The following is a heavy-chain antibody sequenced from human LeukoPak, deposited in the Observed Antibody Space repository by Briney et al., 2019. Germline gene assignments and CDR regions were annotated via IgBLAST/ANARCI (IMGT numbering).Heavy chain of an antibody. Sequence: GGSLRLSCAASGFTVSSNYMSWVRQAPGKGLEWVSTIYTGGDTYYADSVKGRLTISRDNSQNTLYLQMNSLRVEDTAVYYCTKGLWAGVSAARDWGQGTLVTVSS. J-gene: IGHJ4*02. CDR2: IYTGGDT. D-gene: IGHD2-8*01. V-gene: IGHV3-66*01. CDR1: GFTVSSNY. CDR3: TKGLWAGVSAARD.